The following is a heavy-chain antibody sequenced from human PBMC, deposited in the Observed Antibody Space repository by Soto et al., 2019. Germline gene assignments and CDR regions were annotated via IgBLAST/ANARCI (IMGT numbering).Heavy chain of an antibody. CDR1: GDFISSGGYY. CDR2: IYSSETT. CDR3: AKTYCGGWCFVY. J-gene: IGHJ4*02. V-gene: IGHV4-31*03. D-gene: IGHD2-21*01. Sequence: QVQPQESGPGLVKPSQTLSLTCTVSGDFISSGGYYWSWIRQLPGKGLEWIGYIYSSETTYYNPSLKSRITISVDTSKNLFSLNLSAVTASDSAVYYCAKTYCGGWCFVYWGQGALVRVFS.